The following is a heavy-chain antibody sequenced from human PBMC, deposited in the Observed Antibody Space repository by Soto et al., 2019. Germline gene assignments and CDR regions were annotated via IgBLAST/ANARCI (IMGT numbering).Heavy chain of an antibody. CDR3: ARLLRIQLWSTRWGYFDY. D-gene: IGHD5-18*01. CDR2: IYYSGST. V-gene: IGHV4-39*01. Sequence: QLQLQESGPGLVKPSETLSLTCTVSGGSISSSSYYWGWIRQPPGKGLEWIGSIYYSGSTYYNPSLKSRVTISVETSNNQSSLKLSSVTAADSAVYYCARLLRIQLWSTRWGYFDYWGQGTLVTVSS. CDR1: GGSISSSSYY. J-gene: IGHJ4*02.